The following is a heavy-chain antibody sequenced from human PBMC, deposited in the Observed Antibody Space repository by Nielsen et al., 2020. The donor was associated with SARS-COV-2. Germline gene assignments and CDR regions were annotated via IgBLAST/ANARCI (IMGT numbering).Heavy chain of an antibody. J-gene: IGHJ4*02. Sequence: GGSLRLSCAASGFIFSSYGMHWVRKAPGKGLVCVSRINSDGSSTSYADSVKGRFTISRDNAKNTLYLQMNSLRDDDTAVYYCARVAVPGTGNWGQGTLVTVSS. CDR3: ARVAVPGTGN. D-gene: IGHD6-19*01. CDR1: GFIFSSYG. CDR2: INSDGSST. V-gene: IGHV3-74*01.